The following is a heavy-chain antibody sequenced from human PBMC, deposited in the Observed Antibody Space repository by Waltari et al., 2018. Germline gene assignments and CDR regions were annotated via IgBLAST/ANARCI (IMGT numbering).Heavy chain of an antibody. J-gene: IGHJ4*02. CDR2: IHGSGNT. CDR3: ARDRGRGIYLDS. D-gene: IGHD3-10*01. V-gene: IGHV4-4*02. CDR1: GDSVSNNYW. Sequence: QLQLQESGPGLVEPSGTLSVTCAVSGDSVSNNYWGSWVRQSPVKGLEWIGKIHGSGNTNYNPSFASRVSVSLDTSTDQFSLKMTSATAADTAIYFCARDRGRGIYLDSWGQGTLGTVSP.